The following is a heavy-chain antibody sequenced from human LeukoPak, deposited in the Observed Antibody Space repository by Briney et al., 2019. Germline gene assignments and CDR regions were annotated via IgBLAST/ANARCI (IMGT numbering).Heavy chain of an antibody. CDR1: GFTFSSYA. V-gene: IGHV3-30-3*01. D-gene: IGHD3-16*01. CDR3: AKDRSLGRLVHEAFDV. J-gene: IGHJ3*01. Sequence: PGGSLRLSCAASGFTFSSYAMHWVRQAPGKGLEWVAVISYDGSNKYYADSVKGRFTISRDNSQNTLFLQVDTLRVEDTATYYCAKDRSLGRLVHEAFDVWGQGTMVVVSS. CDR2: ISYDGSNK.